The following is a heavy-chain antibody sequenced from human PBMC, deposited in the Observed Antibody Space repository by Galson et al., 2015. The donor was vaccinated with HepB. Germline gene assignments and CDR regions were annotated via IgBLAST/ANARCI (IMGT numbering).Heavy chain of an antibody. D-gene: IGHD3-22*01. CDR3: ARPITMSDYGMDV. V-gene: IGHV3-7*01. CDR2: IKQDGSEK. J-gene: IGHJ6*02. Sequence: LRLSCAASGFTFSSYWMSWVRQAPGKGLEWVANIKQDGSEKYYVDSVKGRFTISRDNAKNSLYLQMNSLRAEDTAVYYCARPITMSDYGMDVWGQGTPVTVSS. CDR1: GFTFSSYW.